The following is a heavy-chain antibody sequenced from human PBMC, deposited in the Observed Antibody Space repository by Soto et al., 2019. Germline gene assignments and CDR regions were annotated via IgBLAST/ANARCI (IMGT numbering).Heavy chain of an antibody. J-gene: IGHJ4*02. V-gene: IGHV4-31*03. D-gene: IGHD3-10*01. CDR1: GGSISSGGYY. CDR2: IYYSGST. Sequence: PSETLSLTCTVSGGSISSGGYYWSWIRQHPGKGLEWIGYIYYSGSTYYNPSLKSRVTISVDTSKNQFSLKLSSVTAADTAVYYCARSFHRTMVVGYYFDYWGQGTLVTVSS. CDR3: ARSFHRTMVVGYYFDY.